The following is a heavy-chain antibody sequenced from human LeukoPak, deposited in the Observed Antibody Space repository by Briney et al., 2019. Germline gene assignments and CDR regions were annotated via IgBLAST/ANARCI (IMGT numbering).Heavy chain of an antibody. CDR2: IIPIFGTA. CDR1: GGTFSSYA. V-gene: IGHV1-69*13. D-gene: IGHD3-22*01. Sequence: SVKVSCKASGGTFSSYAISWVRQAPGQGLEWMGGIIPIFGTANYAQKFQGRVTITADESTSTAYMELSSLRSEDTAVYYCAAGAGYYDSSGYSAYYYYYGMDVWGQGTTVTVSS. CDR3: AAGAGYYDSSGYSAYYYYYGMDV. J-gene: IGHJ6*02.